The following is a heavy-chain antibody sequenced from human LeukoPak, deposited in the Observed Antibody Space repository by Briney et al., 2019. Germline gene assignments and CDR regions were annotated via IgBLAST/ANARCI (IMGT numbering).Heavy chain of an antibody. J-gene: IGHJ4*02. Sequence: SVKVSCKASGGTFIRYAINWVRQAPGQGLEWMGGIIPIFGTANYAQKFQGRVTITADESTSTAYMELSSLRSEDTAVYYCARSRGSCYSCGDYWGQGTLVTVSS. D-gene: IGHD2-15*01. V-gene: IGHV1-69*01. CDR1: GGTFIRYA. CDR2: IIPIFGTA. CDR3: ARSRGSCYSCGDY.